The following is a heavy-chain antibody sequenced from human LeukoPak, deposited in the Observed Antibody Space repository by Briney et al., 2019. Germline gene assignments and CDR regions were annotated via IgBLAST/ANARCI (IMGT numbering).Heavy chain of an antibody. J-gene: IGHJ4*02. Sequence: SETLSLTCAVYGGSFSGYYWSWIRQPPGKGLEWIGEINHSGSTNYNPSLKSRVTISVDTSKSQFSLKLSSVTAADTAVYYCARGGVWYSSSPFDYWGQGTLVTVSS. CDR1: GGSFSGYY. V-gene: IGHV4-34*01. D-gene: IGHD6-6*01. CDR2: INHSGST. CDR3: ARGGVWYSSSPFDY.